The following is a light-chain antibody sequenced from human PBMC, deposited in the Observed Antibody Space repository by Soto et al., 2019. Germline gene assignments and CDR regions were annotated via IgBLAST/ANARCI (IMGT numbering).Light chain of an antibody. CDR3: QHYNSYSEA. CDR2: KAS. V-gene: IGKV1-5*03. CDR1: QSVNKW. J-gene: IGKJ1*01. Sequence: DIQMTRSPSTLSASVGDRATMPCRASQSVNKWLAWYQQKPGKAPKLLIYKASILQSGVPSRFIGSGSGTDFTLTISSLQPDDFATYYCQHYNSYSEAFGQGTKVDIK.